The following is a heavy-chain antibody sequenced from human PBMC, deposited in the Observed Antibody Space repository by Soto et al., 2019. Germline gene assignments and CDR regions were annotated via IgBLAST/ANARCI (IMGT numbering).Heavy chain of an antibody. CDR2: ISYDGSQI. CDR3: AKVLRAYSYGLLVYYGMEV. D-gene: IGHD5-18*01. Sequence: QVQLVESGGGVVQPGRSLRLSCAASGFTFSKFGMHWVRQAPGRGLEWLAIISYDGSQIYYGDSVKGRVTISRDNSKSTLFLQMTSLRAEDTAVYYCAKVLRAYSYGLLVYYGMEVWGQGTTVTVSS. V-gene: IGHV3-30*18. CDR1: GFTFSKFG. J-gene: IGHJ6*02.